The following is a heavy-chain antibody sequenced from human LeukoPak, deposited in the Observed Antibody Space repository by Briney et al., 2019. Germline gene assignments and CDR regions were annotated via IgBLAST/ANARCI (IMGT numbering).Heavy chain of an antibody. CDR1: GGSISSSSYY. Sequence: SETLSLTCTVSGGSISSSSYYRGWIRQPPGKGLEWIGSIYYSGSTYYNPSLKSRVTISVDTSKNQFSLKLSSVTAADTAVYYCARDKFIAVAGTFDYWGQGTLVTVSS. D-gene: IGHD6-19*01. CDR2: IYYSGST. V-gene: IGHV4-39*02. CDR3: ARDKFIAVAGTFDY. J-gene: IGHJ4*02.